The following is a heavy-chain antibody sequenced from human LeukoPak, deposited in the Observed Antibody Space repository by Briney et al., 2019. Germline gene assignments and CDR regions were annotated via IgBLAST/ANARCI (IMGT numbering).Heavy chain of an antibody. V-gene: IGHV4-4*07. CDR3: ARGLFGELFYYYFDY. CDR2: IYTTGST. D-gene: IGHD3-10*02. Sequence: PSETLSLTCTVSGGSISSDYWSWIRQPAGKGLEWIGRIYTTGSTNYSPSLKSRVTISVDTSKNQFSLKLSSVTAADTAVYYCARGLFGELFYYYFDYWGQGTLVTVSS. J-gene: IGHJ4*02. CDR1: GGSISSDY.